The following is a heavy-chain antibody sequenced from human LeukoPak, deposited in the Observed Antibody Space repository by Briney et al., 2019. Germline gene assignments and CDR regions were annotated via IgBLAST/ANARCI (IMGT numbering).Heavy chain of an antibody. CDR3: ARGGTILYDY. Sequence: ASVKVSCKAFGYIFTNYYIHWVRQAPGQGLEWVGIIDPRDGSANSAQQIQGRITVTRDTSTGTVYMDLSSLRSEDTAIYYCARGGTILYDYWGQGTQVTVSS. J-gene: IGHJ4*02. CDR1: GYIFTNYY. D-gene: IGHD1-1*01. CDR2: IDPRDGSA. V-gene: IGHV1-46*01.